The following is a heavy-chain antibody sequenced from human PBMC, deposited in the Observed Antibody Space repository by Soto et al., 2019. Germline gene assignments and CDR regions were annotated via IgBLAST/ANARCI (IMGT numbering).Heavy chain of an antibody. CDR2: SIPSFGTA. CDR3: ARVNSSGYLPYYYYYYGMDV. CDR1: GGTFSSYA. Sequence: QVQLVQSGAEVKKPGSSVKVSCKASGGTFSSYAISWVRQAPGQGLEWMGGSIPSFGTANYAQKCQGRVTITADESTSTAYMELSSLRSEDTAVYYCARVNSSGYLPYYYYYYGMDVWGQGTTVTVSS. J-gene: IGHJ6*02. V-gene: IGHV1-69*12. D-gene: IGHD3-22*01.